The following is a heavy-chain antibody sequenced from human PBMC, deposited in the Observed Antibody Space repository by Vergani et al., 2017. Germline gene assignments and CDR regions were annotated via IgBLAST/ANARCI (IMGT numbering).Heavy chain of an antibody. CDR1: GYTFTGYY. V-gene: IGHV1-2*04. CDR3: ARDSTSHRYADY. J-gene: IGHJ4*02. D-gene: IGHD2-2*01. CDR2: INPNSGGT. Sequence: QVQLVQSGDEVKKPGASVKVSCKASGYTFTGYYMHWVRQAPGQGLEWMGWINPNSGGTNYAQKFQGWVTMTRATSISTAYMELSRRRSDDTAVYYCARDSTSHRYADYWGQGTLVTVSS.